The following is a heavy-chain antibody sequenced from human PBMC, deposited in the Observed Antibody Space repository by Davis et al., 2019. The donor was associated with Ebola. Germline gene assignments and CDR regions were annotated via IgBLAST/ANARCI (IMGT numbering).Heavy chain of an antibody. CDR2: INPNSGGT. V-gene: IGHV1-2*04. Sequence: ASVKVSCKASGYTFTGYCMHWVRQAPGQGLEWMGWINPNSGGTNYAQKFQGWVTMTRDTSISTAYMELRRLRSDDTAVYYCARGLIAGPIDYWGQGTLVTVSS. D-gene: IGHD1-26*01. J-gene: IGHJ4*02. CDR3: ARGLIAGPIDY. CDR1: GYTFTGYC.